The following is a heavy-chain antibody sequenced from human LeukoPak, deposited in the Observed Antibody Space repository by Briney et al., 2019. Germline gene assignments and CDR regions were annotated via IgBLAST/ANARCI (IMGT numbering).Heavy chain of an antibody. D-gene: IGHD1-26*01. CDR3: ARLKVSGSYPPAFDH. J-gene: IGHJ4*02. V-gene: IGHV1-18*01. CDR2: ISTYNSNT. CDR1: GYTFTSYG. Sequence: ASVKVSCKASGYTFTSYGVSWVRQAPGQGLEWMGWISTYNSNTNYAPKFQGRVTMTRDTFTSTAYMELRSLRSDDTAVYYCARLKVSGSYPPAFDHWGQGTLVTVSS.